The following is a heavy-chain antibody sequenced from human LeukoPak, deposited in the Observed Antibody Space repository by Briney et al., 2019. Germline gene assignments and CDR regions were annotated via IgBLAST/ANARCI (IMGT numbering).Heavy chain of an antibody. V-gene: IGHV1-8*01. D-gene: IGHD6-13*01. CDR3: ARGLGIAAAGTVRLDY. J-gene: IGHJ4*02. CDR1: GYTFTSYD. Sequence: ASVKVSCKASGYTFTSYDINWVRQATGQGLEWMGGMNPNSGNTGYAQKFQGRVTMTRNTSISTAYMDLGSLRSEDTAVYYCARGLGIAAAGTVRLDYWGQGNLVTVSS. CDR2: MNPNSGNT.